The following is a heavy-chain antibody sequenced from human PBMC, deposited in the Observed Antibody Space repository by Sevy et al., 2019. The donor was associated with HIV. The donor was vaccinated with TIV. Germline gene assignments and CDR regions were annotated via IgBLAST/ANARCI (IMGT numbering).Heavy chain of an antibody. CDR1: GFTFSNFG. CDR2: IRSDGSDK. V-gene: IGHV3-30*02. CDR3: AKGLAGPGRRYFDY. Sequence: GGSLRLSCTASGFTFSNFGMHWVRQVPGKGLEWVTFIRSDGSDKYYAASVKGRFTISRDDSTNTLYLQMDRLRAEDTAIYYCAKGLAGPGRRYFDYWGQGTLVTVSS. D-gene: IGHD6-13*01. J-gene: IGHJ4*02.